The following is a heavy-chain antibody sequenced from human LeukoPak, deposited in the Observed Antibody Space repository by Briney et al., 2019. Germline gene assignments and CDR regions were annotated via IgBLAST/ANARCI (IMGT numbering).Heavy chain of an antibody. CDR3: ARITTGGDDFDI. J-gene: IGHJ3*02. V-gene: IGHV3-73*01. CDR1: GFTFSGSA. Sequence: PGGSLRLSCAASGFTFSGSAMHWVRQASGKGLEWVGRIRSKANSYATAYAASVKGRFTISRDDSKNTAYPQMNSLKTEDTAVYYCARITTGGDDFDIWGQGTMVTVSS. D-gene: IGHD7-27*01. CDR2: IRSKANSYAT.